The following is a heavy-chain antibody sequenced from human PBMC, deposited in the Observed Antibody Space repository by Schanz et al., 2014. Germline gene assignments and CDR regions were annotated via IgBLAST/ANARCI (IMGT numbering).Heavy chain of an antibody. D-gene: IGHD1-26*01. Sequence: EVQLVESGGGVVQPGRSLRLSCAASGFTFSSYSMNWVRQAPGKGLEWISFINTGSNYINYADSVKGRFTISRDNTKNSLFLQLNSLRADDTAVYYCARNRGSGGQNWYFDLWGRGTLVTVSS. CDR3: ARNRGSGGQNWYFDL. CDR1: GFTFSSYS. V-gene: IGHV3-21*04. J-gene: IGHJ2*01. CDR2: INTGSNYI.